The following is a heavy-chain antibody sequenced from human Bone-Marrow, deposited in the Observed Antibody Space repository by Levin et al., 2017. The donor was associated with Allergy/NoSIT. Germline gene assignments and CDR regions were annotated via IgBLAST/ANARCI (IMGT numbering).Heavy chain of an antibody. CDR1: GFSVSTNY. CDR2: IYVDGST. J-gene: IGHJ1*01. CDR3: TRKFTFGFD. D-gene: IGHD3-10*01. Sequence: GGSLRLSCAVSGFSVSTNYMSWVRQSPGRGLECVSVIYVDGSTHYTDSVKGRFSTSRDKSKNTLYLEMSGLRVEDTAIYYCTRKFTFGFDWGLGTLVTVS. V-gene: IGHV3-53*01.